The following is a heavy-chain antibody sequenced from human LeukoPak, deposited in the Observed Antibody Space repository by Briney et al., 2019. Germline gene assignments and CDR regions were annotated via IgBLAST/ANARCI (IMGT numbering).Heavy chain of an antibody. V-gene: IGHV4-34*01. J-gene: IGHJ6*02. CDR1: GGSFSGYY. Sequence: SETLSLTCAVYGGSFSGYYWSWIRQPPGKGLEWIGEINHSGSTNYNPSLKSRVTISVDTSKNQFSLKLSSVTAADTAVYYCARARSSPYDYVWGGDRYYYGMDVWGQGTTVTVSS. CDR2: INHSGST. CDR3: ARARSSPYDYVWGGDRYYYGMDV. D-gene: IGHD3-16*01.